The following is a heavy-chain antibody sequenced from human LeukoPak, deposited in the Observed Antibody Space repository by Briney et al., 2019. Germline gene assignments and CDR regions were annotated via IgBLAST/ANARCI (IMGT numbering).Heavy chain of an antibody. CDR1: GFTFSNHG. Sequence: GGSLRLSCAASGFTFSNHGMHWVRQAPGKGLEWVALIRFDGSHKYYADSVKGRFTISRDNSKSTLYLQMNSLRAEDTAVYYCSKDLTSDFGGDFDPWGQGTLVTVSS. CDR3: SKDLTSDFGGDFDP. V-gene: IGHV3-30*02. CDR2: IRFDGSHK. J-gene: IGHJ5*02. D-gene: IGHD3-10*01.